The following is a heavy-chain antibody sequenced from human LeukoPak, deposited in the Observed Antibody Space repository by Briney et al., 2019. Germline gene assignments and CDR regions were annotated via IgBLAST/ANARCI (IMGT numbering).Heavy chain of an antibody. CDR3: VRDLPRTSGP. CDR1: GFTFSTAW. CDR2: INGDGRRI. Sequence: GGSLRLSCAASGFTFSTAWMHWARQTPGKGLVWVSHINGDGRRINYADDVKGRFTISRDNAKNTLYLQMNSLRVEDTAVYYCVRDLPRTSGPWGQGTLATVSS. V-gene: IGHV3-74*01. J-gene: IGHJ5*02. D-gene: IGHD3-10*01.